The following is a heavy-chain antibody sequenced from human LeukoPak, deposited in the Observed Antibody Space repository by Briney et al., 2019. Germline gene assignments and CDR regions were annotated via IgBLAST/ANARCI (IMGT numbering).Heavy chain of an antibody. CDR3: ARDRIMEYYYGSGSQRREYYFDY. CDR2: IYYSGST. Sequence: SETLSLTCTVSGGSISSSSYYWGWIRQPPGKGLEWIGSIYYSGSTYYNPSLKSRVTISVDTSKNQFSLKLSSVTAADTAVYYCARDRIMEYYYGSGSQRREYYFDYWGQGTLVTVSS. V-gene: IGHV4-39*07. D-gene: IGHD3-10*01. CDR1: GGSISSSSYY. J-gene: IGHJ4*02.